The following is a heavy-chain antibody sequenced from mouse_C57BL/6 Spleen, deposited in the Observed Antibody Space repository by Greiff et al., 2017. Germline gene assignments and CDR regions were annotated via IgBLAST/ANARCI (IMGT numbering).Heavy chain of an antibody. J-gene: IGHJ4*01. Sequence: VQLKESGPGLVKPSQSLSLTCSVTGYSITSGYYWNWIRQFPGNKLEWMGYISYDGSNNYNPSLKNRISITRDTSKNQFFLKLNSVTTEDTATYYCARPGYYSNYYYAMDYWGQGTSVTVSS. CDR2: ISYDGSN. V-gene: IGHV3-6*01. CDR3: ARPGYYSNYYYAMDY. D-gene: IGHD2-5*01. CDR1: GYSITSGYY.